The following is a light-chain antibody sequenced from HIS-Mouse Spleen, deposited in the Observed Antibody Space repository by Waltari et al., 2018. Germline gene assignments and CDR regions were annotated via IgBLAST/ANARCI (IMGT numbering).Light chain of an antibody. V-gene: IGLV3-10*01. CDR2: EDS. J-gene: IGLJ2*01. CDR3: YSTDSSGNHRV. CDR1: ALPKKY. Sequence: SYELTQPPSVSVSPGQTARITCSGDALPKKYAYWYQQQSGQAPVLVIYEDSQRPSGIPEGFAGSSSGTMATLTISGAQVEDEADYYCYSTDSSGNHRVFGGGTKLTVL.